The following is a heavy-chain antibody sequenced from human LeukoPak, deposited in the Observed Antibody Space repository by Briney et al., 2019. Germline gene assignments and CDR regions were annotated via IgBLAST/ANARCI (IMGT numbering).Heavy chain of an antibody. CDR2: IYPGDSDT. CDR3: ARHRRIAVAATGYYYYMDV. V-gene: IGHV5-51*01. CDR1: GYSFTSYW. J-gene: IGHJ6*03. D-gene: IGHD6-19*01. Sequence: PGESLKISCKGSGYSFTSYWIGWARQMPGKGLEWMGIIYPGDSDTRYSPSFQGQVTISADKSISTAYLQWSSLKASDTAMYYCARHRRIAVAATGYYYYMDVWGKGTTVTVSS.